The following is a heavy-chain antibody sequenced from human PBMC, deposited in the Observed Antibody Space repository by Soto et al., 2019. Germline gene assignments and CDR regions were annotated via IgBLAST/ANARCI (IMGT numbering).Heavy chain of an antibody. V-gene: IGHV4-34*01. CDR1: GGSFSGYY. CDR2: INHSGST. D-gene: IGHD4-4*01. Sequence: LSLTCXVYGGSFSGYYWSLSRQPPGKGLEWIGEINHSGSTNYNPSLKSRVTISVDTSKNQFSLKLSSVTAADTAVYYCSVAYSNRPDFDYWGQGTLVTVSS. CDR3: SVAYSNRPDFDY. J-gene: IGHJ4*02.